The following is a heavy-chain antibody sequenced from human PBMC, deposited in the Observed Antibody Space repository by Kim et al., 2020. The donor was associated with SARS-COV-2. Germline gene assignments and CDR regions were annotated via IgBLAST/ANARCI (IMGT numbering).Heavy chain of an antibody. D-gene: IGHD6-19*01. J-gene: IGHJ3*02. CDR3: ARDGDLYSSGKDAFDI. CDR1: GFTFSSYW. Sequence: GGSLRLSCAASGFTFSSYWMTWVRQAQGKGREWVANIKQDGNQKYYVDSVKGRFTISRDNAKNSLYLQMNSLRAEDTAVYYCARDGDLYSSGKDAFDIWGQGTMVTVSS. CDR2: IKQDGNQK. V-gene: IGHV3-7*01.